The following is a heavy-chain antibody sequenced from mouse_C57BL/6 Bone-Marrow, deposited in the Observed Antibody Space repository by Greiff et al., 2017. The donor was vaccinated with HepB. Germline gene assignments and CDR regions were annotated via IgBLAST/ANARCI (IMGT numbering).Heavy chain of an antibody. V-gene: IGHV14-2*01. CDR1: GFNIKDYY. D-gene: IGHD1-1*01. CDR3: ARPVVPHYYAMDY. J-gene: IGHJ4*01. CDR2: IDPEDGET. Sequence: VHVKQSGAELVKPGASVKLSCTASGFNIKDYYMHWVKQRTEQGLEWIGRIDPEDGETKYAPKFQGKATITADTSSNTAYLQLSSLTSEDTAVYYCARPVVPHYYAMDYWGQGTSVTVSS.